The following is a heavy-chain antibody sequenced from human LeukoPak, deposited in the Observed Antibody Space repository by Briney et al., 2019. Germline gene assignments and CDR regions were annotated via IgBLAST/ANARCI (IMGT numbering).Heavy chain of an antibody. CDR2: IYTSGST. Sequence: SETLSLTCTVSGGSISSYYWSWIRKPAGKGLEWIGRIYTSGSTNYNPSLKSRVTMSVDTSKNQFSLKLSSVTAADTAVYYCARLYYYGSGSYSYYMDVWGKGTTVTVSS. J-gene: IGHJ6*03. CDR3: ARLYYYGSGSYSYYMDV. V-gene: IGHV4-4*07. D-gene: IGHD3-10*01. CDR1: GGSISSYY.